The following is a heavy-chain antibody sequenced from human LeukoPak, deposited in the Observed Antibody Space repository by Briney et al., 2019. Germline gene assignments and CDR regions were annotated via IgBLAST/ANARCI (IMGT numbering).Heavy chain of an antibody. J-gene: IGHJ4*02. Sequence: SETQFPTCTAAGGSISNYYCSLSQQPPGKLVERVGYIYYSGSTNYNPSLKSRVTISVDTSKNQFSLQLRSVTAADTAVYYCARSHSVWTSFDYWGQGTLVTVSS. V-gene: IGHV4-59*01. D-gene: IGHD3/OR15-3a*01. CDR2: IYYSGST. CDR1: GGSISNYY. CDR3: ARSHSVWTSFDY.